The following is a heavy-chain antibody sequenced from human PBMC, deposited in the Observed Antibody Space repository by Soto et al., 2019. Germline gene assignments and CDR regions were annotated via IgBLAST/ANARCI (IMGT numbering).Heavy chain of an antibody. CDR2: IYYSGST. CDR1: GVSISSYY. CDR3: ARDLGDNWFDP. J-gene: IGHJ5*02. V-gene: IGHV4-59*01. Sequence: SETLSLTCTVSGVSISSYYWSWIRQPPGKGLEWIGYIYYSGSTNYNPSLKSRVTISVDTSKNQFSLKLSSVTAADTAVYYCARDLGDNWFDPWGQGTLVTVSS.